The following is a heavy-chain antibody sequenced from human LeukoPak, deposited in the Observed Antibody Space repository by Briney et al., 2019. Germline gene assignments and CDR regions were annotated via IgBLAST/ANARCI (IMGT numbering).Heavy chain of an antibody. D-gene: IGHD3-10*02. CDR1: AGSISSGSW. J-gene: IGHJ5*02. Sequence: SETLSLTCAVSAGSISSGSWWNWVRQPPGKGLEWIGEIYHSGSTNYNPSLKSRVTISLDKSKNQFSLKLSSVTAADTAVYYCARYVNWFDPWGQGILVTVSS. V-gene: IGHV4-4*02. CDR2: IYHSGST. CDR3: ARYVNWFDP.